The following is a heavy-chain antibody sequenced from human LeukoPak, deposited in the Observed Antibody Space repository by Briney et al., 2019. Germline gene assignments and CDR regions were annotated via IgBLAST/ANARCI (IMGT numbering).Heavy chain of an antibody. J-gene: IGHJ6*02. CDR2: IYYSGST. Sequence: PSETLSLTCTVSGVSVSSGSYYWSWIRQPPGKGLEWIGYIYYSGSTNYNPSLKSRVTISVDTSKNQFSLKLSSVTAADTAVYYCARDGFSYSNPRVGGYYYYGMDVWGQGTTVTVSS. D-gene: IGHD4-11*01. CDR3: ARDGFSYSNPRVGGYYYYGMDV. V-gene: IGHV4-61*01. CDR1: GVSVSSGSYY.